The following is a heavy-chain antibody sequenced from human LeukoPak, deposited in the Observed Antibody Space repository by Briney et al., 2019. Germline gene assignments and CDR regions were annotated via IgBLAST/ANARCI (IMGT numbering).Heavy chain of an antibody. CDR1: GDSISSYY. V-gene: IGHV4-59*01. D-gene: IGHD3-22*01. CDR2: IYYSGST. J-gene: IGHJ4*02. Sequence: PSETLSLTCTVSGDSISSYYWSWIRQPPGKGLEWIGYIYYSGSTNYNPSLKSRVTISVDTSKNQFSLKLSSVTAADTAVYYCARTLCYYDSSGYSPYFDYWGQGTLVTVSS. CDR3: ARTLCYYDSSGYSPYFDY.